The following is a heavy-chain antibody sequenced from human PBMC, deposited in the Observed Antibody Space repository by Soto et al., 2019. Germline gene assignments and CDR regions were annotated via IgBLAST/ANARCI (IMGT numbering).Heavy chain of an antibody. V-gene: IGHV3-23*01. D-gene: IGHD6-19*01. CDR2: ISGSDGST. CDR1: GFTFSSYA. J-gene: IGHJ4*02. CDR3: AKEWSYSSGWSHVDY. Sequence: GGSLRLSCAASGFTFSSYAMSWVRQAPGKGLEWVSAISGSDGSTYYADSVKGRFTISRDNSKNTLYLQMNSLRAEDTAVYYCAKEWSYSSGWSHVDYWGQGTLVTVSS.